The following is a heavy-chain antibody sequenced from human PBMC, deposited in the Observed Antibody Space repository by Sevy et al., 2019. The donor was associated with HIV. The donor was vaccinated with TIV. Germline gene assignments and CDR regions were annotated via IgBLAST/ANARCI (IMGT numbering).Heavy chain of an antibody. Sequence: ASVKVSCKASGDTFTRHYMHWVRQAPGQGLEWMGIIDPSGDNANYTHKFQDRLTMNRDTSTSKAYMERGSLRSEDTAVYYCVRADPAQHFDSWGQGTLVTVSS. CDR1: GDTFTRHY. J-gene: IGHJ4*02. CDR3: VRADPAQHFDS. V-gene: IGHV1-46*01. CDR2: IDPSGDNA.